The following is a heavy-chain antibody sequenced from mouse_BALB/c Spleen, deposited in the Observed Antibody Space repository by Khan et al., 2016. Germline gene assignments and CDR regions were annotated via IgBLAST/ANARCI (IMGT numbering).Heavy chain of an antibody. CDR1: GYSITSDYA. CDR2: INYSGST. CDR3: ARSGARYGNFPY. V-gene: IGHV3-2*02. Sequence: EVQLQESGPGLVKPSQSLSLTCTVTGYSITSDYAWNWIRQFPGNKLEWMGYINYSGSTSYNPSLKSRFSVTRDTSKNQFFLRLNSVTTEDTATYYCARSGARYGNFPYWGQGTLVTVSA. D-gene: IGHD2-1*01. J-gene: IGHJ3*01.